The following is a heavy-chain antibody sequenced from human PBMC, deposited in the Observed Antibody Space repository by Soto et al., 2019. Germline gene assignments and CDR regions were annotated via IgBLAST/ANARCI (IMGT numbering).Heavy chain of an antibody. CDR2: IYWDDDK. CDR1: GFSLSTSGVG. CDR3: ALEGYCSSTGCYGSAFDI. V-gene: IGHV2-5*02. J-gene: IGHJ3*02. Sequence: QITLKESGPPLVKPTQTLTLTCTFSGFSLSTSGVGVGWIRQPPGKALEWLALIYWDDDKRYSPSLKSRLTITKDPSKNQVVLTMTNMDPVATATYYCALEGYCSSTGCYGSAFDIWGQGTMVTVSS. D-gene: IGHD2-2*01.